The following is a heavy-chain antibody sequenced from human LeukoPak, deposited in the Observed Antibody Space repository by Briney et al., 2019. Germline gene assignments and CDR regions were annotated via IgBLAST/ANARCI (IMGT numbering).Heavy chain of an antibody. V-gene: IGHV4-59*01. CDR2: IYYSGST. Sequence: SETLSLACTVSGGSISSYYWSWIRQPPGKGLEWIGYIYYSGSTNYNPPLKSRVTISVDTSKNQFSLKLSSVTAADTAVYYCAREAVPAAPYYYYYMDVWGKGTTVTVSS. CDR1: GGSISSYY. D-gene: IGHD2-2*01. J-gene: IGHJ6*03. CDR3: AREAVPAAPYYYYYMDV.